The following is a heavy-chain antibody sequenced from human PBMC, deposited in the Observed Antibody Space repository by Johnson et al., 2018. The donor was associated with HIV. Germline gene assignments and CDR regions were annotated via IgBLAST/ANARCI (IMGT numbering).Heavy chain of an antibody. CDR2: INWDGGVT. CDR3: ARPIFGVVSSPVDAFGV. D-gene: IGHD3-3*01. V-gene: IGHV3-20*04. Sequence: VQLVESGGGVVRPGGSLRLSCAASGFTFDDYDMSWVRQAPGKGLEWVSGINWDGGVTGYADSLKGRFTISRDNARNSLYLQMNSLRAEDTALYYCARPIFGVVSSPVDAFGVWGQGTMVTVSS. CDR1: GFTFDDYD. J-gene: IGHJ3*01.